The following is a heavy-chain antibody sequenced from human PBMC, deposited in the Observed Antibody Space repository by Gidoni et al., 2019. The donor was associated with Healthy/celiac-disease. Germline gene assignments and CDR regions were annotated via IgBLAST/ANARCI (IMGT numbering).Heavy chain of an antibody. J-gene: IGHJ3*02. CDR2: ISAYNGNT. V-gene: IGHV1-18*01. CDR3: ARGGDGGDYVGAFDI. D-gene: IGHD4-17*01. Sequence: HAPGQGLEWMGWISAYNGNTNYAQKLQGRVTMTTDTSTSTAYMELRSLRSDDTAVYYCARGGDGGDYVGAFDIWGQGTMVTVSS.